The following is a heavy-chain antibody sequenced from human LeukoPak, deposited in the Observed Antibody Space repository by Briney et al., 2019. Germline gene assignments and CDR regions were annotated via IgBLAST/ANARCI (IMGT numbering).Heavy chain of an antibody. V-gene: IGHV3-11*04. CDR2: ISSSGSTI. Sequence: GGSLRLSCAASGFTFSDYYMSWIRQAPGKGLEWVSYISSSGSTIYYADSVRGRFTISRDNTKNSLFLQMNSLRAEDMAIYYCARDVGTSSNWYDPWGQGTLVTVSS. CDR1: GFTFSDYY. D-gene: IGHD6-6*01. CDR3: ARDVGTSSNWYDP. J-gene: IGHJ5*02.